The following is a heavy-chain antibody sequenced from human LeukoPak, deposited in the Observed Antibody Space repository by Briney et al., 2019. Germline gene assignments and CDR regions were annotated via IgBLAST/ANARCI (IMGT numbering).Heavy chain of an antibody. J-gene: IGHJ4*02. CDR2: ISTYNGDT. D-gene: IGHD3-22*01. Sequence: ASVKVSCKASDYTFTSYGFSWVRQAPGLGLEWVGWISTYNGDTKHAQNLKGRVTLTTDTSTSTAYMELRSLRSDDTAVYYCARPINYYDSSGYYSGLDYWGQGTLVTVSS. CDR3: ARPINYYDSSGYYSGLDY. V-gene: IGHV1-18*01. CDR1: DYTFTSYG.